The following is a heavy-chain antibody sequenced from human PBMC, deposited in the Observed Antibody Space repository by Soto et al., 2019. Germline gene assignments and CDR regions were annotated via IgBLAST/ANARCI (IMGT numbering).Heavy chain of an antibody. J-gene: IGHJ3*02. Sequence: SRVTISMDTSKNQFSLKLTSVTAADTAVYYCARGFATTGVKGAAFDIWGQGTMVTVSS. D-gene: IGHD4-17*01. CDR3: ARGFATTGVKGAAFDI. V-gene: IGHV4-34*01.